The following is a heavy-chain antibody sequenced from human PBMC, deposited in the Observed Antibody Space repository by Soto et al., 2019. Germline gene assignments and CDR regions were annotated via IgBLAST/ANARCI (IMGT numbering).Heavy chain of an antibody. CDR3: ARDRDNSNWPNFDF. J-gene: IGHJ4*02. Sequence: QVRLVQSGSEVKKPGSSVKVSCKASGGTFSIYTISWVRQAPGQGLEWMGRVIPIFDITSYTQRFQGRVTITADKSTTTVYMELSSLRSEDTAVYYCARDRDNSNWPNFDFWGQGTLVTVSS. CDR2: VIPIFDIT. D-gene: IGHD6-13*01. V-gene: IGHV1-69*02. CDR1: GGTFSIYT.